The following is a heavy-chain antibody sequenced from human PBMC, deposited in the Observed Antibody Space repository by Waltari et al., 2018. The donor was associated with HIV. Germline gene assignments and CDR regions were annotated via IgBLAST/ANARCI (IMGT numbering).Heavy chain of an antibody. CDR3: ARGAGSV. Sequence: LEESGGGAVQPGESLRLSCEASGLSFGSFWMSWVRQVSGKGLEWVADIKEDGGERNVVDSVKGRFTVSRDNAKNLLILKMDNLKMEDSGIYYCARGAGSVWGQGTLVTVSS. J-gene: IGHJ4*02. V-gene: IGHV3-7*01. CDR1: GLSFGSFW. CDR2: IKEDGGER.